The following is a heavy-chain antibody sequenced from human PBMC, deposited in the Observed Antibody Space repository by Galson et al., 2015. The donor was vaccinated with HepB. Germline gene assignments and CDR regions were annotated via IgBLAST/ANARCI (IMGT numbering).Heavy chain of an antibody. CDR3: ARIDTAMVTSWFDP. J-gene: IGHJ5*02. CDR2: ITPIFGIA. D-gene: IGHD5-18*01. V-gene: IGHV1-69*04. Sequence: SVKVSCKASGGTFSSFAISWVRQAPGQGLEWMGRITPIFGIANYAQKFQGRVTITANKSTSTAYMELSSLRSEDTAVYYCARIDTAMVTSWFDPWGQGTPVIASS. CDR1: GGTFSSFA.